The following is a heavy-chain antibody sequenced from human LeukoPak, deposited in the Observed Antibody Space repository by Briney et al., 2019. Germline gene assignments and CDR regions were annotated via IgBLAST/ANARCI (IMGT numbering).Heavy chain of an antibody. CDR3: AIAEDTENEGYFDY. CDR2: IIPIFGTA. J-gene: IGHJ4*02. CDR1: GGTFSSYA. Sequence: ASVKVSCKASGGTFSSYAISWVRQAPGQGLEWMGGIIPIFGTANYAQKFQGRVTITADESTSTAYMELSSLRSEDTAVYYCAIAEDTENEGYFDYWGQGTPVTVSS. V-gene: IGHV1-69*13. D-gene: IGHD2-15*01.